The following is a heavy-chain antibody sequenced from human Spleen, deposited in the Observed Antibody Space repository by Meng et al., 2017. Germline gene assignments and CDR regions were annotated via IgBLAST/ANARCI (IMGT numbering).Heavy chain of an antibody. V-gene: IGHV3-33*01. CDR2: IWYDGSNK. CDR3: ARSPREWFTGGAFDD. Sequence: GESLKISCAASGFTFSSYGMHWVRQAPGKGLEWVAVIWYDGSNKYYADSVKGRFTISRDNSKHTLYLQMNSLRAEDTAVYYCARSPREWFTGGAFDDWGQGTLVTVSS. J-gene: IGHJ4*02. CDR1: GFTFSSYG. D-gene: IGHD2-8*01.